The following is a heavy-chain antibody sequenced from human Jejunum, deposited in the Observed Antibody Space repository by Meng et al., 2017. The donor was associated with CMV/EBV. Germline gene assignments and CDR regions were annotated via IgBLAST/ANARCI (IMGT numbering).Heavy chain of an antibody. CDR1: GYTFTSYA. D-gene: IGHD1-26*01. CDR3: ARKASGSWYFDF. J-gene: IGHJ2*01. V-gene: IGHV1-3*04. CDR2: INTANDNT. Sequence: SCKHYGYTFTSYAIHWVRQDPGQSLEWMGWINTANDNTKYSQKFQGRVTFTRDRAATTSYMELGSLRSEDTAVYYCARKASGSWYFDFWGRGTLVTVSS.